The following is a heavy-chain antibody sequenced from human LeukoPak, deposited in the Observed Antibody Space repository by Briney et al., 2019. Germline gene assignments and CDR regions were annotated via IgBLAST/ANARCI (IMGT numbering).Heavy chain of an antibody. D-gene: IGHD6-13*01. J-gene: IGHJ6*02. CDR1: GFIFSSYA. CDR2: ISSSSSYI. V-gene: IGHV3-21*01. CDR3: ASSMSSSWLYYYYYGMDV. Sequence: PGGSLRLSCAASGFIFSSYAMSWVRQAPGKGLEWVSSISSSSSYIYYADSVKGRFTISRDNAKNSLYLQMNSLRAEDTAVYYCASSMSSSWLYYYYYGMDVWGQGTTVTVSS.